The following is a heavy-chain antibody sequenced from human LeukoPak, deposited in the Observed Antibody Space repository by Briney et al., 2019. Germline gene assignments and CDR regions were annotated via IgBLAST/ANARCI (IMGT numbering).Heavy chain of an antibody. V-gene: IGHV1-8*01. J-gene: IGHJ6*03. CDR2: MNPNSGNT. D-gene: IGHD3-10*01. CDR3: ARGHTVRGVMYYYYYYYMDV. CDR1: GYTFTSYD. Sequence: GASVKVSCKASGYTFTSYDINWVRQATGQGLEWMGWMNPNSGNTGYAQKFHGRVTMTRNTSISTAYMELSSLRSEDTAMYYCARGHTVRGVMYYYYYYYMDVWGKGTTVTVSS.